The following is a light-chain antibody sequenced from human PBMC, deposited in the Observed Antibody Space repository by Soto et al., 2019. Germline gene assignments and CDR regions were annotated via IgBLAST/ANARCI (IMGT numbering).Light chain of an antibody. CDR2: SAS. V-gene: IGKV3-15*01. Sequence: EIVMTQSPATLSVSPVERATLSCRASQSVSSNLAWYQQKPDQAPRLLIYSASTRATGIPARFSGSGSGTDFTLTISSLQSEDFAVYYCQQRSNWPWTFGQGTKVEIK. CDR3: QQRSNWPWT. CDR1: QSVSSN. J-gene: IGKJ1*01.